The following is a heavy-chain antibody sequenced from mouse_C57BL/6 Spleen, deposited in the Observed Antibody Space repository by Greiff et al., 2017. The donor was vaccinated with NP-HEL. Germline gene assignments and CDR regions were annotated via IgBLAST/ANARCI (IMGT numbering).Heavy chain of an antibody. D-gene: IGHD2-4*01. Sequence: QVQLQQPGAELVKPGASVKVSCKASGYTFTSYWMHWVKQRPGQGLEWIGRIHPSDSDTNYNQKFKGKATLTVDKSSSTAYMQLSSLTSEDFAVYYCAMLITNYYYAMDYWGQGTSVTVSS. J-gene: IGHJ4*01. CDR1: GYTFTSYW. CDR3: AMLITNYYYAMDY. CDR2: IHPSDSDT. V-gene: IGHV1-74*01.